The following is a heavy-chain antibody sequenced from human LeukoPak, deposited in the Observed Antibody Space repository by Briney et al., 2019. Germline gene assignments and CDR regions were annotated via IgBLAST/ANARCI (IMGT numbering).Heavy chain of an antibody. Sequence: GGSLRLSCAASGFTFSSYSMNWVRQAPGKGLEWVSSISSSSSYIYYADSVKGRFTISRDNSKNTLYLQMNSVRAEDTAVYYCAKGYDDAFDIWGQGTMVTVSS. CDR1: GFTFSSYS. CDR3: AKGYDDAFDI. J-gene: IGHJ3*02. V-gene: IGHV3-21*04. CDR2: ISSSSSYI. D-gene: IGHD1-1*01.